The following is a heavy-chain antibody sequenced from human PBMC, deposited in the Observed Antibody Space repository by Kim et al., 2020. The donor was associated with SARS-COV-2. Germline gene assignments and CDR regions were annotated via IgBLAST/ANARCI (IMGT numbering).Heavy chain of an antibody. V-gene: IGHV3-23*01. Sequence: DCVKGRFTISRDNPKNTVYLQMNRLRAEDTAVYYCAKGYCSGGSCSSFDYWGHGTLVTVSS. J-gene: IGHJ4*01. D-gene: IGHD2-15*01. CDR3: AKGYCSGGSCSSFDY.